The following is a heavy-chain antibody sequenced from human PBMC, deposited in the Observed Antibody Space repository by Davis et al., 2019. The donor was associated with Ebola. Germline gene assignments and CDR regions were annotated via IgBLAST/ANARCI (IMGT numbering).Heavy chain of an antibody. CDR3: TRGGYGDYVGPLNY. V-gene: IGHV3-23*01. J-gene: IGHJ4*02. D-gene: IGHD4-17*01. Sequence: GGSLRLSCTDSVITFSSYAMTWVRQAPGKGLELVSLISGGGDRTYYADSVKGRSTISRDNFKNTVYLQMNSLRVEDTAIYYCTRGGYGDYVGPLNYWGQGTLVAVSS. CDR1: VITFSSYA. CDR2: ISGGGDRT.